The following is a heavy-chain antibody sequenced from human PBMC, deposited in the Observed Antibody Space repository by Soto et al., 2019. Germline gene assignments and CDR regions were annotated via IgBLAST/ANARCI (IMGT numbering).Heavy chain of an antibody. J-gene: IGHJ4*02. V-gene: IGHV1-69*01. CDR1: GGAFNNYI. Sequence: QVQLVQSGAEVKKPGSSVKVSCKASGGAFNNYIFDWVRQAPGQGLEWMGGIIPMFVTPKYAQTFQDRITISADVSTDTAYMELTSLRFDDTAIYYCARGRDQPPVGLYFDSWGEGTRVTVSS. CDR2: IIPMFVTP. CDR3: ARGRDQPPVGLYFDS. D-gene: IGHD1-26*01.